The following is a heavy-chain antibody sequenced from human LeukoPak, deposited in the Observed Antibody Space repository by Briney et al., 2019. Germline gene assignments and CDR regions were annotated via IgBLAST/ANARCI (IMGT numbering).Heavy chain of an antibody. CDR3: ARLERLSYYYYMDV. Sequence: ASVKVSCKASGGTFSSYAITWVRQAPGQGLEWMGRIIPIFGTANYAQKFQGRVTITADESTSTAYMELSSLRSEDTAVYYCARLERLSYYYYMDVWGKGTTVTVSS. CDR1: GGTFSSYA. V-gene: IGHV1-69*15. J-gene: IGHJ6*03. CDR2: IIPIFGTA. D-gene: IGHD1-1*01.